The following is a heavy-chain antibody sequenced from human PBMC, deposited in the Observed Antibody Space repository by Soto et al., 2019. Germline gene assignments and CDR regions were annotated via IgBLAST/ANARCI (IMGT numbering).Heavy chain of an antibody. J-gene: IGHJ4*02. CDR3: GRDRLARVWTQGIDY. Sequence: GGSLRLSCVMSGFTFSDYGMHWVRQAPGKGLEWVAVMWYDGSNEFYADSVKGRFTISRDNSKNTLYLQMKSLRAEDTAVYYCGRDRLARVWTQGIDYWGQGILVTVSS. D-gene: IGHD3-10*01. V-gene: IGHV3-33*01. CDR2: MWYDGSNE. CDR1: GFTFSDYG.